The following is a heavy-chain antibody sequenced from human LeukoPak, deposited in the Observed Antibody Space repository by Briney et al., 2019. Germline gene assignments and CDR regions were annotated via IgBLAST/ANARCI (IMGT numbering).Heavy chain of an antibody. CDR3: ARGRPHYDSNGHYPDFDY. V-gene: IGHV3-33*01. Sequence: GRSLRLSCSSSGFPFNEYIMHWVRQTPDKGLEWVSLLWYDGSKTYSAASVKGRFTISRDNFKNFLYLQMSSLRAEDTAVYYCARGRPHYDSNGHYPDFDYWGQGTLVTVSS. D-gene: IGHD3-22*01. J-gene: IGHJ4*02. CDR1: GFPFNEYI. CDR2: LWYDGSKT.